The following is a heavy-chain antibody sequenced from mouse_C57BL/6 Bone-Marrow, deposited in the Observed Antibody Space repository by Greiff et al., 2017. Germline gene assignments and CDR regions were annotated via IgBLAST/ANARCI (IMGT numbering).Heavy chain of an antibody. J-gene: IGHJ3*01. Sequence: VQLQQSGAELVKPGASVKISCKASGYTFTSYGISWVKQRTGQGLEWIGEIYPRSGNTYYNEKFKGKATLTADKSSSTAYMELRSLTSEDSAVYFCATAWFAYWGQGTLVTVSA. CDR1: GYTFTSYG. V-gene: IGHV1-81*01. CDR2: IYPRSGNT. CDR3: ATAWFAY.